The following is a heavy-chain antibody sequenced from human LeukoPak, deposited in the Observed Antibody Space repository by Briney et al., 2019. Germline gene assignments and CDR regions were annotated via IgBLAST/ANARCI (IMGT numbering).Heavy chain of an antibody. CDR1: GYTFTSYD. V-gene: IGHV1-2*02. D-gene: IGHD3-10*01. CDR3: ARGFGEYDHDY. Sequence: GASVKVSCKTSGYTFTSYDFSWVRQAPGQGLEWMGWINPNSGGTNYAQKSQGRVTMTRDTSISTAYMELSRLRSDDTAVYYCARGFGEYDHDYWGQGTLVTVSS. J-gene: IGHJ4*02. CDR2: INPNSGGT.